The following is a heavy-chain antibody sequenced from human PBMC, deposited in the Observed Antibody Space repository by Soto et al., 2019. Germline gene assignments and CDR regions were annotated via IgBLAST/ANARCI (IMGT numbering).Heavy chain of an antibody. CDR1: GFTFSDYY. CDR2: ISSSSSYT. CDR3: AREGIQLRPLDY. V-gene: IGHV3-11*06. D-gene: IGHD5-18*01. J-gene: IGHJ4*02. Sequence: QVQLVESGGGLVKPGGSLRLSCAASGFTFSDYYMSWIRQAPGKGLEWVSYISSSSSYTNYADSVKGRFTISRDNAKNSLYLQMNSLRAEDTAVYYCAREGIQLRPLDYWGQGTLVTVSS.